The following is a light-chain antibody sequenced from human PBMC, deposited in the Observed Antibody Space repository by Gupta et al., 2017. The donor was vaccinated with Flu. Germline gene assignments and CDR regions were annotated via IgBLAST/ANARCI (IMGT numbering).Light chain of an antibody. CDR2: GKN. Sequence: SSELTQDPAVSVALGQTVRITCQGDSLRSYYASWYQQTPGQAPVLVIYGKNNRPSGIPDRFSGSSSVTTASLTITGAQAEEDADYYCNSRDSSGNHLVFGTGTKVTVL. J-gene: IGLJ1*01. CDR1: SLRSYY. CDR3: NSRDSSGNHLV. V-gene: IGLV3-19*01.